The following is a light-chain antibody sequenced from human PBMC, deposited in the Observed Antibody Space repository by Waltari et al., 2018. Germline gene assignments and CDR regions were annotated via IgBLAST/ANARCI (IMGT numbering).Light chain of an antibody. Sequence: QSVLTQPPSASGTPGQRVTISCSGRSSNIGSNYVFWYQQLPGMAPKLLIYRNNQRPSGVPDRFSGSKSGTSASLAISGLRSEDEADYYCATWDDSLSGWVFGGGTKLTVL. CDR2: RNN. CDR1: SSNIGSNY. V-gene: IGLV1-47*01. J-gene: IGLJ3*02. CDR3: ATWDDSLSGWV.